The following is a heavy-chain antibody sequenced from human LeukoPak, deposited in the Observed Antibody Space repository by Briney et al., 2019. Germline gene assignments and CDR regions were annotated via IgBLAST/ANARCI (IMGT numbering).Heavy chain of an antibody. CDR2: INSDGSST. J-gene: IGHJ6*02. V-gene: IGHV3-74*01. CDR3: ARGYSSSPGTFPDYYYGMDV. CDR1: GFTFSSYW. Sequence: PGESLRLSCAASGFTFSSYWMHWVRQAPGKGLVWVSRINSDGSSTSYADSVKGRFTISRDNAKNTLYLQMNSLRAEDTAVYYCARGYSSSPGTFPDYYYGMDVWGQGTMVTVSS. D-gene: IGHD6-6*01.